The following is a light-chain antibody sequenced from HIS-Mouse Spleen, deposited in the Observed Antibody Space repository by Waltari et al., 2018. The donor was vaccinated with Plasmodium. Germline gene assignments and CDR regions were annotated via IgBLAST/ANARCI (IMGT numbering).Light chain of an antibody. V-gene: IGLV2-8*01. CDR3: SSYAGSNNLV. CDR1: SSDVGGYNY. Sequence: QSALTQLPSASGSPGQSVTIPCTGTSSDVGGYNYVPCYQQHPGKAPKLMIYEVSKRPSGVPDRFSGSKSGNTASLTVSGLQAEDEADYYCSSYAGSNNLVFGGGTKLTVL. CDR2: EVS. J-gene: IGLJ2*01.